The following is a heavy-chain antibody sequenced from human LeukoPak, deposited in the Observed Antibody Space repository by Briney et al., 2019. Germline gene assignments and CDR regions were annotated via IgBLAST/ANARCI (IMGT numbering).Heavy chain of an antibody. CDR1: GFTFSSYS. V-gene: IGHV3-21*01. CDR2: ISSSSSYI. D-gene: IGHD5-18*01. J-gene: IGHJ4*02. CDR3: ARDLDPGTAMVMAANY. Sequence: PGGSLRLSCAASGFTFSSYSMNWVRQAPGKGLEWVSSISSSSSYIYYADSVKGRFTISRDNAKNSLYLQMNSLRAEDTAVYYCARDLDPGTAMVMAANYWGQGTLVTVSS.